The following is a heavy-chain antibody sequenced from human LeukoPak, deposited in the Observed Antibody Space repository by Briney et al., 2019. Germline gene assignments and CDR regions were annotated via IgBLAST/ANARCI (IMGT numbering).Heavy chain of an antibody. CDR3: ASAVYDILTGYYRY. J-gene: IGHJ4*02. V-gene: IGHV4-39*07. Sequence: SETLSLTCTVSGGSISSSSYYWGWIRQPPGKGLEWIGSIYYSGSTYYNPSLKSRVTISVDTSKNQFSLKLSSVTAADTAVYYCASAVYDILTGYYRYWGQGTLVTVSS. D-gene: IGHD3-9*01. CDR1: GGSISSSSYY. CDR2: IYYSGST.